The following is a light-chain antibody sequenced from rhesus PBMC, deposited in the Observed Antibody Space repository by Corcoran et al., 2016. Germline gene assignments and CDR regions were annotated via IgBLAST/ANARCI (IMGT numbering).Light chain of an antibody. Sequence: QVTLTQSPATLSLSPGERATLSCRASQSVRRSLAWYHQKPGQAPRLLIYGASSRATGIPGRFSASGSGTYVPLTISRLEPEDGGDYHCFQQSSGWTFGQGTKVEIK. J-gene: IGKJ1*01. CDR3: FQQSSGWT. CDR2: GAS. CDR1: QSVRRS. V-gene: IGKV3-10*01.